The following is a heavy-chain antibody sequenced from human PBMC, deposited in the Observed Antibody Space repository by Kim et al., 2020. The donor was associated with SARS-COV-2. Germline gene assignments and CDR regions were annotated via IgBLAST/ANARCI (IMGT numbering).Heavy chain of an antibody. J-gene: IGHJ4*02. Sequence: AQKFQGRVTITADESTSTAYMELSSLRSEDTAVYYCARAESMVRGVILDYWGQGTLVTVSS. V-gene: IGHV1-69*01. CDR3: ARAESMVRGVILDY. D-gene: IGHD3-10*01.